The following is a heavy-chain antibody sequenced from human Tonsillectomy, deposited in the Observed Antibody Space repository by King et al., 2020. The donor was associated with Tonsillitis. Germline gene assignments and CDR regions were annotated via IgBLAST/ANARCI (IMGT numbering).Heavy chain of an antibody. CDR1: GGPISSSSYY. Sequence: QLQESGPGLVKPSETLSLTCTVSGGPISSSSYYWGWIRQPPGKGLEWIGSIYYRWCTYYNPSLKRRVTMSVDTSNNQFSLKLRSVTAADTAVYCCARGSRLGIYYFDYWGQGTLVTVSS. CDR2: IYYRWCT. D-gene: IGHD3-22*01. CDR3: ARGSRLGIYYFDY. J-gene: IGHJ4*02. V-gene: IGHV4-39*01.